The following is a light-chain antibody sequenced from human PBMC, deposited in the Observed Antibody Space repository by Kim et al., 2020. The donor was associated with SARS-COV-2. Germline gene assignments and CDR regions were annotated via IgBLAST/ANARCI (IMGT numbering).Light chain of an antibody. CDR2: AAS. J-gene: IGKJ1*01. CDR3: QKYNSAPWT. V-gene: IGKV1-27*01. CDR1: QGINNY. Sequence: ASVGDRVNITCRASQGINNYLAWYQQRPGKVPKRLIYAASTLQSGVPSRVSGSGFGTDFTLTISSLQPEDGATYYCQKYNSAPWTFGRGTKVDIK.